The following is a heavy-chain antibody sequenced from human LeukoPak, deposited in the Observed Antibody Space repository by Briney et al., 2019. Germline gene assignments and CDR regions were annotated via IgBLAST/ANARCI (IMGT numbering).Heavy chain of an antibody. CDR1: GGSISSYY. Sequence: SETLSLTCTVSGGSISSYYWSWIRQPPGKGLEWIGYIYYSGSTNYNPSLKSRVTISVDTSKNQFSLKLSSVTAADTAVYYCARDVLDYFDYWGQGTLVTVSS. CDR2: IYYSGST. CDR3: ARDVLDYFDY. J-gene: IGHJ4*02. V-gene: IGHV4-59*01.